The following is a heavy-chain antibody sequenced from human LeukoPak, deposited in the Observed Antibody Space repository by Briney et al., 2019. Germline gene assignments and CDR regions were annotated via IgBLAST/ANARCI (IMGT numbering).Heavy chain of an antibody. J-gene: IGHJ4*02. CDR2: ISAYNGNT. CDR3: ARDSGDYDILTGYYKRGFDY. D-gene: IGHD3-9*01. V-gene: IGHV1-18*04. Sequence: ASVKVSCKASGYTFTSYGISWVRQAPGQGLEWVGWISAYNGNTNYAQKLQGRVTMTTDTSTSTAYMELRSLRSDDTAVYYCARDSGDYDILTGYYKRGFDYWGQGTLVTVSS. CDR1: GYTFTSYG.